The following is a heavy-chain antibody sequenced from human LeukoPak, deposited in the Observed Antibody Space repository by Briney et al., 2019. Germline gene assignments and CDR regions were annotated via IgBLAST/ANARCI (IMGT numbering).Heavy chain of an antibody. CDR3: AINGGQWEQFDS. CDR2: TIPISGTT. J-gene: IGHJ4*02. Sequence: ASVKVSCKPSGGPFSSYAISWVRQAPGQGLEWMGGTIPISGTTHYAQKFQGRVSITADKSTSTAYMELSSLRSEDTAIFYCAINGGQWEQFDSWGQGTLVTVSS. CDR1: GGPFSSYA. D-gene: IGHD1-26*01. V-gene: IGHV1-69*06.